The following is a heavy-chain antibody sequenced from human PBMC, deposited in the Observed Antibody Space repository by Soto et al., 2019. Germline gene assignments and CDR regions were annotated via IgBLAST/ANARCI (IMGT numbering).Heavy chain of an antibody. Sequence: QLQLQESGPGLVKPSETLSLTCTVSGGSISSSSYYWGWIRQPPGKGLEWIGSIYYSGSTYYNPSLKRRVTISVDTSKNQFSLKLSSVTAADTAVYYCASQGLGGDYVVLGYWGQGTLVTVSS. V-gene: IGHV4-39*01. J-gene: IGHJ4*02. CDR2: IYYSGST. CDR1: GGSISSSSYY. CDR3: ASQGLGGDYVVLGY. D-gene: IGHD4-17*01.